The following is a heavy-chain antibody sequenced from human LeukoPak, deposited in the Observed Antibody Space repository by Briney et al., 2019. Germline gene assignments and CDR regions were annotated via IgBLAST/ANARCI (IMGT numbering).Heavy chain of an antibody. D-gene: IGHD3-10*01. J-gene: IGHJ6*02. CDR2: ISGNGDST. CDR3: ARDRRDGVYYYGMDV. CDR1: GFTFSSYA. V-gene: IGHV3-64*01. Sequence: GGFLRLSCAASGFTFSSYAMHWVRQAPGKGLEYVSGISGNGDSTYYANSVKGRFTISRDNSKKTLYLQMGSLRAEDMAVYYCARDRRDGVYYYGMDVWGQGTTVTVSS.